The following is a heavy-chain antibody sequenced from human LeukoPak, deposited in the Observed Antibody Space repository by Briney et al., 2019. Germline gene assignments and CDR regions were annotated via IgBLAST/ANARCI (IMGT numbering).Heavy chain of an antibody. CDR3: ARSSGIYLIFDY. J-gene: IGHJ4*02. V-gene: IGHV3-66*01. Sequence: GGSLRLSCAASGFTVSSNYMSWVRQAPGKGLEWVSVIYNGGTTYYADSVKGRFTISRDNSKNTLSLQMNSLRAEDTAIYYCARSSGIYLIFDYWGQGTLVTVSS. CDR2: IYNGGTT. CDR1: GFTVSSNY. D-gene: IGHD1-26*01.